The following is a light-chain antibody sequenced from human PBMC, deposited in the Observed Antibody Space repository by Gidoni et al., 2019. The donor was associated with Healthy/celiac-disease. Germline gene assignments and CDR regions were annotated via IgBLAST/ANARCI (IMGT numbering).Light chain of an antibody. V-gene: IGKV3-20*01. CDR1: QSVSSSY. CDR3: QQYGSSPRT. Sequence: EIVFTQSPGTLSLSPGERATLSCRASQSVSSSYLALFQPKPGQAPRLLIYGASSRATGIPDRFSGSGSGTEFTLTIRRLEPEDFAVYYCQQYGSSPRTFGQGTKVEIK. J-gene: IGKJ1*01. CDR2: GAS.